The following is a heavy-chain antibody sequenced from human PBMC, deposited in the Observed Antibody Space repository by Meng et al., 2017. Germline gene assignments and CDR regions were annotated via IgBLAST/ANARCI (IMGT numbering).Heavy chain of an antibody. J-gene: IGHJ3*02. CDR3: ARHGLVSGPSGAFDI. CDR2: IYPGDSDT. CDR1: GYSFTSYW. Sequence: GESLKISCKGSGYSFTSYWIGWVRQMPGKGLEWMGIIYPGDSDTRYSPSFQGQVTISADKSISTAYLQWSSLKASDTAMYYCARHGLVSGPSGAFDIWGQGTMVTVSS. V-gene: IGHV5-51*01. D-gene: IGHD6-25*01.